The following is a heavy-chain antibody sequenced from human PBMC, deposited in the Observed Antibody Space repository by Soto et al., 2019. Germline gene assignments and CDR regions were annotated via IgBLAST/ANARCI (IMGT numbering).Heavy chain of an antibody. CDR1: GYTFTSYG. J-gene: IGHJ4*02. V-gene: IGHV1-18*01. CDR2: ISAYNGNT. Sequence: GASGKVSCKASGYTFTSYGISWVRQAPGQGLEWMGWISAYNGNTNYAQKLQGRVTMTTDTSTSTAYMELRSLRSDDTAVYYCARGPTDDGYSYGQYYFDYWGQGTLVTVSS. D-gene: IGHD5-18*01. CDR3: ARGPTDDGYSYGQYYFDY.